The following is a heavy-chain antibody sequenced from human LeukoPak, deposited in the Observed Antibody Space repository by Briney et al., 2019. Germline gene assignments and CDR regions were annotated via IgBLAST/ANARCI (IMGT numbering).Heavy chain of an antibody. J-gene: IGHJ4*02. V-gene: IGHV4-38-2*02. CDR2: VYHSGST. Sequence: PSETLSLTCTVSGYSISSGYYWGWIRQPPGKGLEWIGSVYHSGSTYYNPSLKSRVTISVDTSKNHFSLKLSSVTAADTAVYYCAREGKLTGYFGGLGFNYWGQGILVTVSS. CDR1: GYSISSGYY. D-gene: IGHD6-19*01. CDR3: AREGKLTGYFGGLGFNY.